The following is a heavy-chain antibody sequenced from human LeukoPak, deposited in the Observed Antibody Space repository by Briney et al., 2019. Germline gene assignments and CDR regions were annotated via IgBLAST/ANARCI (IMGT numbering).Heavy chain of an antibody. J-gene: IGHJ4*02. D-gene: IGHD6-6*01. CDR1: GFTFSSDS. Sequence: AGSLRLSCAASGFTFSSDSMNWVRQAPGKGLEWVSSISSSSSYIYYADSVKGRFTISRDNAKNSLYLQMNSLRAEDTAVYYCARVLYSSSSGYYFDYWGQGTLVTVSS. CDR3: ARVLYSSSSGYYFDY. V-gene: IGHV3-21*01. CDR2: ISSSSSYI.